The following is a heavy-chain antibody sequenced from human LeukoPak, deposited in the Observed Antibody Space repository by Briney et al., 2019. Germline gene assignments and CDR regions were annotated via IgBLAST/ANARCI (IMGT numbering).Heavy chain of an antibody. CDR3: ARLLGFCSSTSCSDNWFDP. V-gene: IGHV4-59*01. Sequence: SETLSLTCTVSGGPISSYYWIWIRQPPGKGLEWIGYIYYSGNTNYNPSLKSRVAVSEDTSKNQFSLKLSSATAADTAVYYCARLLGFCSSTSCSDNWFDPWGQGTLVTVSS. CDR2: IYYSGNT. J-gene: IGHJ5*02. CDR1: GGPISSYY. D-gene: IGHD2-2*01.